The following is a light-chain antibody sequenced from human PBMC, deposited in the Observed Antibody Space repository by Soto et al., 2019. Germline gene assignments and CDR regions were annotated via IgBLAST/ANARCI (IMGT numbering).Light chain of an antibody. CDR1: QSVSSSY. CDR2: GAS. V-gene: IGKV3-20*01. CDR3: QQYDSSPVT. J-gene: IGKJ3*01. Sequence: EIVLTQSPGPLSLSPGERATLSCRASQSVSSSYLDWYQQKPGQAPRLLIYGASSSATGIPARFRGSGSGTDFTLTISRLEPEDFAVYYCQQYDSSPVTFGPGTKVDIK.